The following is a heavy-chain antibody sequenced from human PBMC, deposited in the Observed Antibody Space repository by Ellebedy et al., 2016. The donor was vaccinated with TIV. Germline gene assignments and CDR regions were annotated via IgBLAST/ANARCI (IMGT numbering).Heavy chain of an antibody. CDR1: GDSMSTYY. CDR2: VSYTGRT. D-gene: IGHD3-3*01. CDR3: ARQPHTQTIFGVVTPLGFDP. Sequence: SETLSLTCTVPGDSMSTYYWSWIRQPPGGDLEWIGDVSYTGRTSYNASLTNRVTMSVDTSKNQFALRMKSVTAADTAVYYCARQPHTQTIFGVVTPLGFDPWGQGTLVTVSS. J-gene: IGHJ5*02. V-gene: IGHV4-59*01.